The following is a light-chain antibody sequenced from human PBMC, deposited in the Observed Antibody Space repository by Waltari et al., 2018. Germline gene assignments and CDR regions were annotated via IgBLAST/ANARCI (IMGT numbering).Light chain of an antibody. CDR2: KAA. CDR1: QSISSW. J-gene: IGKJ1*01. Sequence: DIQMTQSPSTLSASVGDRVTITCRASQSISSWLAWYQQKPGKAPNLLIYKAASLQSGVASRCSGSGSGTEFTLTISRLQPDDFATYYCQQYYTYPWTFGQGTKVEIK. V-gene: IGKV1-5*03. CDR3: QQYYTYPWT.